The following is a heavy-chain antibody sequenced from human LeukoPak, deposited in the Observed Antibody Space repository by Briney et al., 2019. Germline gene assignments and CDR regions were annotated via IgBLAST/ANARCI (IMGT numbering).Heavy chain of an antibody. CDR2: MYHTGST. J-gene: IGHJ3*02. V-gene: IGHV4-4*02. D-gene: IGHD2-21*02. Sequence: SETLSLTCAVSGGSINSDNWWSGVRQPPGKGLEGIGEMYHTGSTNYNPSLKSRVTISVDKSKNQFSLKLSSVTAADTAVYYCARDMGGDDYQDPFDIWGQGTMVTVSS. CDR3: ARDMGGDDYQDPFDI. CDR1: GGSINSDNW.